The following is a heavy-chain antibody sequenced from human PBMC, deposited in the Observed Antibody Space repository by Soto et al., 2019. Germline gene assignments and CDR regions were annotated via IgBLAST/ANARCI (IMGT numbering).Heavy chain of an antibody. Sequence: QVALVESGGGVVRPGRSLRLSCGASGFSFSKYGMHWVRQAPGKGLEWLSLISYDGSEKWYAESVKGRFTISRDNSKNTLYLQMNSLRGDDTAVYFCAKGYEVSPPVASAWYSNYFYGVDVWGRGTTVTVSS. CDR1: GFSFSKYG. D-gene: IGHD6-19*01. J-gene: IGHJ6*02. CDR3: AKGYEVSPPVASAWYSNYFYGVDV. V-gene: IGHV3-30*18. CDR2: ISYDGSEK.